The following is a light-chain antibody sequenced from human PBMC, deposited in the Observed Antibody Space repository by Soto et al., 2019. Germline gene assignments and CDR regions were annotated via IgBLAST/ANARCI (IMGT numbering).Light chain of an antibody. CDR3: QQYGSSYT. V-gene: IGKV3-20*01. J-gene: IGKJ2*01. Sequence: EIVLTQSPGTLSVSPGERATISCRASQSVSSSYLAWYQRKPGQAPRLLVYGAASRATGIPDRFSGSGSGTDFTLTISRLQPEDFAVYYCQQYGSSYTFGKGTKLEIK. CDR2: GAA. CDR1: QSVSSSY.